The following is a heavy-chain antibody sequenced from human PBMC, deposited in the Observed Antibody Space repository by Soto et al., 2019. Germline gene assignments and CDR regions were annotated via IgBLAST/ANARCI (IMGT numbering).Heavy chain of an antibody. CDR1: GGSFSGYY. D-gene: IGHD2-2*01. V-gene: IGHV4-34*01. CDR2: INHSGST. CDR3: ARRLRSCSSTSCYARAYYYMDV. J-gene: IGHJ6*03. Sequence: QVQLQQWGAGLLKPSETLSLTCAVYGGSFSGYYWSWIRQPPGKGLEWIGEINHSGSTNYNPSLKSRVTISVDTSRNQFSLKLSSVTAAGTAVYYCARRLRSCSSTSCYARAYYYMDVWGKGTTVTVSS.